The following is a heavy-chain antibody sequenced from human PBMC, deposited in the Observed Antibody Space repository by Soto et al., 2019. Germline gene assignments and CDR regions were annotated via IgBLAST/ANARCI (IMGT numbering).Heavy chain of an antibody. CDR3: ARTFIAAAGTPYYYYYYGMDA. Sequence: SETLSLTCTVSGGSISSYYWSWIRQPPGKGLEWIGYIYYSGSTNYNPSLKSRVTISVDTSKNQFSLKLSSVTTADTAVYYCARTFIAAAGTPYYYYYYGMDAWGQGTTVTVSS. CDR2: IYYSGST. CDR1: GGSISSYY. D-gene: IGHD6-13*01. J-gene: IGHJ6*02. V-gene: IGHV4-59*01.